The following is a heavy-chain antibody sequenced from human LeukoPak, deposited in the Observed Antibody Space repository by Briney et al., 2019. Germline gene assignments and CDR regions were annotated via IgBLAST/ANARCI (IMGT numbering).Heavy chain of an antibody. D-gene: IGHD4-17*01. CDR1: EFTVNSNY. J-gene: IGHJ3*02. V-gene: IGHV3-66*01. Sequence: GGSLRLSCAASEFTVNSNYMIWVRQAPGKGLEWVSLIYSGGSKYNADSVKDRFTISRDNSKNTVYLQMNSLRAEDTAVYYCASRTTVTDADGFDIWGQGTIVTVSS. CDR3: ASRTTVTDADGFDI. CDR2: IYSGGSK.